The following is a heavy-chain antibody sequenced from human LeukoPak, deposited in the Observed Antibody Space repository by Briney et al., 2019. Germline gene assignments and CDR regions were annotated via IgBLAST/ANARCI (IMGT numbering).Heavy chain of an antibody. CDR1: GFTFSSYA. V-gene: IGHV3-23*01. Sequence: GGSLRLSCSASGFTFSSYAMNWVRQAPGKGLVWVSGISGSGGSTYYADSVKGRFTISRDNSKNSLYLQMNSLRAEDTAVYYCARGKYSSGWFDYWGQGTLVTVSS. CDR2: ISGSGGST. CDR3: ARGKYSSGWFDY. J-gene: IGHJ4*02. D-gene: IGHD6-19*01.